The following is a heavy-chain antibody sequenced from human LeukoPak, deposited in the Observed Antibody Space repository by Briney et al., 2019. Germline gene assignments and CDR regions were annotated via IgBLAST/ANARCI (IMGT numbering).Heavy chain of an antibody. D-gene: IGHD6-25*01. CDR1: GFTFSNAW. CDR2: IRYDGSNK. Sequence: GGSLRLSCAASGFTFSNAWMSWVRQAPGKGLEWVAFIRYDGSNKYYADSVKGRFTISRDNSKNTLHMQMNSLRAEDTAVYYCATDQRHYFDYWGQGTLVTVSS. J-gene: IGHJ4*02. CDR3: ATDQRHYFDY. V-gene: IGHV3-30*02.